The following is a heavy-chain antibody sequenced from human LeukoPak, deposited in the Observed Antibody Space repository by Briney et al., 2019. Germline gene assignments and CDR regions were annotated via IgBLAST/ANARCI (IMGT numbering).Heavy chain of an antibody. J-gene: IGHJ4*02. V-gene: IGHV3-21*01. Sequence: GGSLRLSCAASGFTFSSYSMNWVRQAPGKGLEWVSSISSSSYIYYADSVKGRFTISRDNAKNSLYLQMNSLRAEDTAVYYCARELEMATTGLDYWGQGTLVTVSS. CDR2: ISSSSYI. CDR1: GFTFSSYS. CDR3: ARELEMATTGLDY. D-gene: IGHD5-24*01.